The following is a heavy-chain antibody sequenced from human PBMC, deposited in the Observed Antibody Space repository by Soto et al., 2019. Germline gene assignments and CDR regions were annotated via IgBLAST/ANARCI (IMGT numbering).Heavy chain of an antibody. V-gene: IGHV1-69*02. D-gene: IGHD3-22*01. CDR3: ADKDDDSSDYYYYGMDV. CDR2: IIPILGIA. Sequence: QVPLVQSGAEVKKPGSSVKVSCKASGGTFSSYIISWVRQAPGQGLEWMGRIIPILGIANYAQKFQGRVTITADKSTRTADTELSSRRSEDTAVVYCADKDDDSSDYYYYGMDVWGQGTTVTVSS. CDR1: GGTFSSYI. J-gene: IGHJ6*02.